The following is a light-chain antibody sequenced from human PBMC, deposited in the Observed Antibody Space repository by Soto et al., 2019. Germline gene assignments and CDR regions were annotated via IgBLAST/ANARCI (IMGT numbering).Light chain of an antibody. J-gene: IGKJ5*01. CDR2: DAS. CDR3: QQRRDWPPIT. V-gene: IGKV3-11*01. CDR1: QSVSNY. Sequence: EIVLTQSPATLSLSPGERATVSCRASQSVSNYLAWYQQKPGQAPRLLIYDASSRATGLPARFSGSGSGTDFTLTISSLEPEDSAVYYCQQRRDWPPITFGQGTRLEIK.